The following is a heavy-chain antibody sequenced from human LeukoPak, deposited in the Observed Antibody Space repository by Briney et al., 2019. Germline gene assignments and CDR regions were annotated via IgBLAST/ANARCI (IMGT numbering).Heavy chain of an antibody. J-gene: IGHJ4*02. CDR2: IFHSGST. CDR1: GGSIFSSNW. Sequence: SETLSLTCAVSGGSIFSSNWWSWVRQPPGKGLEWIGQIFHSGSTSYSPSLKSRVTISVDKSKNQFSLKLTSVTAADTAVYYCARGPLSPYYFDYWGQGTLVTVSS. V-gene: IGHV4-4*02. CDR3: ARGPLSPYYFDY.